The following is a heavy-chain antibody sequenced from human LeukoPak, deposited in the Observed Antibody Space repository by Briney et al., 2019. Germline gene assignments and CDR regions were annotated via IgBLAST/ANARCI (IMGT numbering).Heavy chain of an antibody. CDR2: VWYDGSNK. J-gene: IGHJ3*02. CDR3: TTARGYCSSTSCYEDAFDI. CDR1: GFTFSSYG. Sequence: GGSLRLSCAASGFTFSSYGMHWVRQAPGKGLEWVAVVWYDGSNKYYADSVKGRFTISRDNSKNTLYLQMNSLRAEDTAVYYCTTARGYCSSTSCYEDAFDIWGQGTMVTVSS. V-gene: IGHV3-33*01. D-gene: IGHD2-2*01.